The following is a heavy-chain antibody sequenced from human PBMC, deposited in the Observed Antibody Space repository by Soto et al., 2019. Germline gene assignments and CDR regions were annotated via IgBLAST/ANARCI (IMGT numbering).Heavy chain of an antibody. CDR2: IIPIFGTA. D-gene: IGHD2-2*01. CDR3: ARGYCISTSCPTGYYYYGMYV. Sequence: QVQLVQSGAEVKKPGSSVKVSCKASGGTFSSYAISWVRQAPGQGLEWMGGIIPIFGTANYAQKFQGRVTITADESTSTAYMELSSLRSEDTAVYYCARGYCISTSCPTGYYYYGMYVWGQGTTVTVSS. J-gene: IGHJ6*02. CDR1: GGTFSSYA. V-gene: IGHV1-69*12.